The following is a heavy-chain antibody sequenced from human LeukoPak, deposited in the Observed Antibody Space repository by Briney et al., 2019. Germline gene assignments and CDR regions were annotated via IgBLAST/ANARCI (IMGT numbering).Heavy chain of an antibody. D-gene: IGHD3-10*01. V-gene: IGHV4-59*01. CDR1: GGSISSYY. J-gene: IGHJ4*02. Sequence: SETLSLTCTVSGGSISSYYWSRIRQPPGKGLEWIGYIYYSGSTNYNPSLKSRVTISVDTSKNQFSLRLSSVTAADTAVYYCARVWFGELLQAVFDYWGQGTLVTVSS. CDR2: IYYSGST. CDR3: ARVWFGELLQAVFDY.